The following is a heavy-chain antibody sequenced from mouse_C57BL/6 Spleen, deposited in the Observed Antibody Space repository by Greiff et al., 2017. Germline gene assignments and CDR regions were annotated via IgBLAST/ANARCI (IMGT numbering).Heavy chain of an antibody. CDR2: IHPNSGST. Sequence: QVQLQQPGAELVKPGASVKLSCKASGYTFTSYWMHWVKQRPGQGLEWIGMIHPNSGSTNYNEKFKSKATLTVDKSSSTAYMQLSSLTSEDSAVYYCARDYYYGSLDYWGQGTTLTVSS. D-gene: IGHD1-1*01. CDR1: GYTFTSYW. CDR3: ARDYYYGSLDY. V-gene: IGHV1-64*01. J-gene: IGHJ2*01.